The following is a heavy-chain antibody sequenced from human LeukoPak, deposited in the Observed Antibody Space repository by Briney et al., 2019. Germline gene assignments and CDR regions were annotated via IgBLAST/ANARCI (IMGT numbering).Heavy chain of an antibody. CDR2: IYYSGST. J-gene: IGHJ5*02. CDR3: ARGLLWFGELSFYLDP. D-gene: IGHD3-10*01. Sequence: PSETLSLTCTVSGGSISSSSYYWGWIRQPPGKGLERIGLIYYSGSTYYNPSLHSRVTISIDTSKNQFSLKLSSVTAADAAVYYCARGLLWFGELSFYLDPWGQGTLVTVSS. V-gene: IGHV4-39*01. CDR1: GGSISSSSYY.